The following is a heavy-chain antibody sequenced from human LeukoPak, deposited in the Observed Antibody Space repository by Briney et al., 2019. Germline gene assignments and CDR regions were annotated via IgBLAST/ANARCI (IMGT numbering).Heavy chain of an antibody. CDR2: ISSSSSYI. Sequence: GGSLRLSCAASGFTFCSYSMNWVRQAPGKGLEWVSSISSSSSYIYYADSVKGRFTISRDNAKNSLYLQMNSLRAEDTAVYYCARDLGSSGYSLWYFDYWGQGTLVTVSS. CDR1: GFTFCSYS. J-gene: IGHJ4*02. V-gene: IGHV3-21*01. CDR3: ARDLGSSGYSLWYFDY. D-gene: IGHD3-22*01.